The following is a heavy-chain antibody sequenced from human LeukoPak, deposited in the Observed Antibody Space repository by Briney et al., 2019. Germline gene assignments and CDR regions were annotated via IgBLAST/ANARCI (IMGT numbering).Heavy chain of an antibody. CDR1: GFTYSSYS. Sequence: GGSLRLTRAASGFTYSSYSMNRVRQPPAKRLEWVSSISSSSSYIYYADSLKGRFTISRDNAKNSLYLPMNSVRAEDTTGYYCARDVWGLWFDPWGQGTLVTVSS. CDR3: ARDVWGLWFDP. CDR2: ISSSSSYI. V-gene: IGHV3-21*01. D-gene: IGHD7-27*01. J-gene: IGHJ5*02.